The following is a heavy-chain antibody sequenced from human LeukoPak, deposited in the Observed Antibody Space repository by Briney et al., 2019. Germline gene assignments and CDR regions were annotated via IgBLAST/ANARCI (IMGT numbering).Heavy chain of an antibody. D-gene: IGHD2/OR15-2a*01. CDR1: GGTFSSYA. CDR3: ARDYGANIAFDI. V-gene: IGHV1-69*06. CDR2: IIPIFGTA. Sequence: ASVKVSCKASGGTFSSYAISWVRQAPGQGLEWMGGIIPIFGTANYAQKFQRRVTITADKSTSTAYMELSSLRSEDTAVYYCARDYGANIAFDIWGQGTMVTVSS. J-gene: IGHJ3*02.